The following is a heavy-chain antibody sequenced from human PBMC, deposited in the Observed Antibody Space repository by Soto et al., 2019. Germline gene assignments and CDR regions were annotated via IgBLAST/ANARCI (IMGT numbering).Heavy chain of an antibody. CDR1: GFTFSSYA. J-gene: IGHJ4*02. CDR3: ATSKDTYWTNGVCNYFDY. CDR2: ISGSGGST. V-gene: IGHV3-23*01. D-gene: IGHD2-8*01. Sequence: EVQLLESGGGLVQPGGSLRLSCAASGFTFSSYAMSWVRQAPGKGLEWVSAISGSGGSTYYADSVKGRFTISRDNSKNTLYLQMNSLRAQDTAVYYCATSKDTYWTNGVCNYFDYWGQGTLVTVSS.